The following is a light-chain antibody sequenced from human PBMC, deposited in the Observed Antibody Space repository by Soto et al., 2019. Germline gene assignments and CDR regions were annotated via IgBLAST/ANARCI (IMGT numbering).Light chain of an antibody. CDR2: DVS. CDR3: CSYTSSSTYV. Sequence: QSALTQPASVSGSPGQSITSSCTGTSSDVGAYNYVSWFQQYPGKAPKLMIYDVSNRPSGVSNRFSGSKSGNTASLTISGLQAEDEADYYCCSYTSSSTYVFGTGTKVTVL. V-gene: IGLV2-14*01. J-gene: IGLJ1*01. CDR1: SSDVGAYNY.